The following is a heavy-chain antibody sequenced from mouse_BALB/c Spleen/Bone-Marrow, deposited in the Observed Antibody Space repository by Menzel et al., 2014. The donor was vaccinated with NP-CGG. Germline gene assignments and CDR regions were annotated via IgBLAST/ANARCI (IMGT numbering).Heavy chain of an antibody. CDR1: GFTFSNYG. D-gene: IGHD2-4*01. V-gene: IGHV5-6*02. Sequence: DVMLVESGGDLVKPGGSLKLSCAASGFTFSNYGMSAVRQMPDKRLEYLATNISGGTYTFYPDSVKGRFTISRDNTKNTLTLQMTSLKSEDTAMYYCARRRDYDYFDYWGQGTTLTVSS. CDR2: NISGGTYT. CDR3: ARRRDYDYFDY. J-gene: IGHJ2*01.